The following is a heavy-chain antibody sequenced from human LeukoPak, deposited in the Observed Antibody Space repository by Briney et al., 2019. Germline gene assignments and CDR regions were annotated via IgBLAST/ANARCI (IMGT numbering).Heavy chain of an antibody. J-gene: IGHJ4*02. Sequence: GGSLRLSCAASGFTFSSYAMSWVRQAPGKGLEWVSAISGSGGSTYYADSVKGRFTISRDNSKNTLYLQMNSLRSEDTAVYYCARIGIAAAGTYYFDYWGQGTLVTVSS. CDR1: GFTFSSYA. D-gene: IGHD6-13*01. CDR2: ISGSGGST. V-gene: IGHV3-23*01. CDR3: ARIGIAAAGTYYFDY.